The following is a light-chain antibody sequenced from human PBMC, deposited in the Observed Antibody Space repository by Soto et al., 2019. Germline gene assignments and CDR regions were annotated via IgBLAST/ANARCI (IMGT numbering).Light chain of an antibody. V-gene: IGLV6-57*04. Sequence: NFMLTQPHSVSESPVKTVTISCTRSSGSIASNYVQWYQQRPGSAPTTVIYEDNQRPSGVPDRFSGAIDSSSNSASLTISGRKTEDEADYYCQSYDSRNVVFGLGTKLTVL. J-gene: IGLJ2*01. CDR2: EDN. CDR3: QSYDSRNVV. CDR1: SGSIASNY.